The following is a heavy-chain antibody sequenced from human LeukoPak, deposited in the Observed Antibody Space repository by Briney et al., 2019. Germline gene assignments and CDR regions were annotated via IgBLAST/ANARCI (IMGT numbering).Heavy chain of an antibody. D-gene: IGHD3-10*01. V-gene: IGHV4-38-2*02. J-gene: IGHJ4*02. CDR3: ARGLYYYGSGSYFYYFDY. CDR1: GYSISSGYY. Sequence: PSETLSLTCTVSGYSISSGYYWGWIRQPPGKELEWIGSIYHSGSTNYNPSLKSRVTISVDTSKNQFSLKLSSVTAADTAVYYCARGLYYYGSGSYFYYFDYWGQGTLVTVSS. CDR2: IYHSGST.